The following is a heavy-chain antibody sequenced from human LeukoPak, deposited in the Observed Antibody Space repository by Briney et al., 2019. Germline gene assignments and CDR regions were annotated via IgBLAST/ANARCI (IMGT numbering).Heavy chain of an antibody. Sequence: GGSLRLSCAASGFTFSSHGMHWVRQAPGKGLDWVAVISNDGSKKYYADSVKGRFTISRDNSKNTLSLQVSSLRTEDTAVYYCAKDRYSYAFEYSDSWGQGTLVTVSS. V-gene: IGHV3-30*18. J-gene: IGHJ4*02. D-gene: IGHD5-18*01. CDR2: ISNDGSKK. CDR3: AKDRYSYAFEYSDS. CDR1: GFTFSSHG.